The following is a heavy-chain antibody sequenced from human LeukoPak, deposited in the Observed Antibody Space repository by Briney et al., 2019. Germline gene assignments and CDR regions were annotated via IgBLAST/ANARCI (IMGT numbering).Heavy chain of an antibody. J-gene: IGHJ4*02. Sequence: GGSLRLSCAASGFTFSSYAMGWVRQAPGKGLEWVSGISDSGGSTYYAESVKGRFTISRDNSKNTLFLQMNSLRAEDTALYYCAKGDGSGSYPLDYWGQGTLVTVSS. D-gene: IGHD3-10*01. CDR2: ISDSGGST. CDR1: GFTFSSYA. V-gene: IGHV3-23*01. CDR3: AKGDGSGSYPLDY.